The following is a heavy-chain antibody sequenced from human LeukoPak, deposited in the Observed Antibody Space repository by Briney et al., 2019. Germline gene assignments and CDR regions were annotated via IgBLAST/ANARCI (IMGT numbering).Heavy chain of an antibody. CDR3: VKSREQWAPFDY. Sequence: GSLRLSCAVSGFTFTSYAMSWVRQAPGKGLEWVTGISGSGISTYYADSVKGRFTISRDNSKSTLYLQMNSLGAEDTAVYYCVKSREQWAPFDYWGQGTLVTVSS. CDR1: GFTFTSYA. D-gene: IGHD6-19*01. CDR2: ISGSGIST. J-gene: IGHJ4*02. V-gene: IGHV3-23*01.